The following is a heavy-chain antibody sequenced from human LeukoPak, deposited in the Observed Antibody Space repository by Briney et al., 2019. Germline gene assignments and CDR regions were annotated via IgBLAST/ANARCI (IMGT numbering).Heavy chain of an antibody. V-gene: IGHV3-48*03. CDR3: ARGRGRYCSGGSCYRYYYYYGMDV. CDR1: GFTFSSYE. Sequence: GGSLRLSCAASGFTFSSYEMNWVRQAPGKGLEWVSYISSSGSTIYYADSVKVRFTISRDNAKNSLYLQMNSLRAEDTAVYYCARGRGRYCSGGSCYRYYYYYGMDVWGKGTTVTVSS. CDR2: ISSSGSTI. J-gene: IGHJ6*04. D-gene: IGHD2-15*01.